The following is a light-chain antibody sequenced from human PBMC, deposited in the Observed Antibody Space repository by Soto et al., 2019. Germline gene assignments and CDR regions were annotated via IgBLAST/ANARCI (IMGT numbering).Light chain of an antibody. CDR3: LQDYDYPYT. CDR2: AAS. J-gene: IGKJ2*01. CDR1: QGIRDD. V-gene: IGKV1-6*01. Sequence: AIQMTQSPSSLSASVGDRVTITCRASQGIRDDLGWYQQKPGKAPKLLIYAASNLQSGVPSRFRGSGSGTDFTLIISSLQPEDFATYYCLQDYDYPYTFGPGTKVDIK.